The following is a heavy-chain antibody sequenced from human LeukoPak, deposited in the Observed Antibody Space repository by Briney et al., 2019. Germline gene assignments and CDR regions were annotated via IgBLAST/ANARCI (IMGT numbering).Heavy chain of an antibody. Sequence: PSETLSLTCAVYGGSFSGYYWSWIRQPPGKGLEWIGEINHSGSTNYNPSLKSRVTISVDTSKNQFSLKLSSVTPADTAVYYCARVRVITMFDPWGQGTLVTVSS. CDR1: GGSFSGYY. CDR3: ARVRVITMFDP. CDR2: INHSGST. V-gene: IGHV4-34*01. J-gene: IGHJ5*02. D-gene: IGHD3-22*01.